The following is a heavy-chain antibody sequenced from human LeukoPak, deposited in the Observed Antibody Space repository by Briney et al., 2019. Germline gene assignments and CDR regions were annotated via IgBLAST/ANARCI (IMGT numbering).Heavy chain of an antibody. D-gene: IGHD1-26*01. J-gene: IGHJ3*02. Sequence: KESGPTLVKPTQTLTLTCTFSGFSLTATGVGVGWIRQPPGKALEWLALIYWDDDKRYSPSLKSRLTITKDTSKNQVVLTMSNMNPVDTATYYCARKRAHRAFDIWGQGTMVTVSS. CDR2: IYWDDDK. CDR3: ARKRAHRAFDI. CDR1: GFSLTATGVG. V-gene: IGHV2-5*02.